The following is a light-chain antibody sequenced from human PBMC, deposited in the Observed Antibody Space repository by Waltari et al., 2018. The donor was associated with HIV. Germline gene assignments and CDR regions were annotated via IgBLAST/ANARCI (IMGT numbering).Light chain of an antibody. CDR3: QVWDSSSDQV. CDR1: NIGSKS. CDR2: YDS. J-gene: IGLJ3*02. Sequence: SYVLTQPPSVSVAPGQTARITCGGNNIGSKSVHWYQQKPGKAPVLVIYYDSDRPSGIPERFSGSNSGNTATLTISRVEAGDEADYYCQVWDSSSDQVFGGGTKLTVL. V-gene: IGLV3-21*04.